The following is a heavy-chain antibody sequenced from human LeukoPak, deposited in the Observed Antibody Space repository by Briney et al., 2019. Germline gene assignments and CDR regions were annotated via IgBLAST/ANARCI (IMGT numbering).Heavy chain of an antibody. D-gene: IGHD6-19*01. CDR3: ARDLDSSGWYGAFDI. V-gene: IGHV3-21*01. J-gene: IGHJ3*02. Sequence: ISSSSSYIYCADSVKGRFTISRDNAKNSLYLQMNSLRAEDTAVYYCARDLDSSGWYGAFDIWGQGTMVTVSS. CDR2: ISSSSSYI.